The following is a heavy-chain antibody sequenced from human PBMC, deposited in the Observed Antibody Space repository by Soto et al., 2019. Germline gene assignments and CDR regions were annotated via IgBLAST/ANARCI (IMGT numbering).Heavy chain of an antibody. D-gene: IGHD2-15*01. J-gene: IGHJ4*02. Sequence: SVKVSCKASGGTFSSYAISWVRQAPGQGLEWMGGIIPIFGTANYAQKFQGRVTITADESTSTAYMELSSLRSEDTAVYYCARGPTAYCSGGSCYSAFDYWGQGTLVTVSS. CDR2: IIPIFGTA. V-gene: IGHV1-69*13. CDR3: ARGPTAYCSGGSCYSAFDY. CDR1: GGTFSSYA.